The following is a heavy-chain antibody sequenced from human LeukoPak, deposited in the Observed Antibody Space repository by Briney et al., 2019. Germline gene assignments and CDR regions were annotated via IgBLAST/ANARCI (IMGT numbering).Heavy chain of an antibody. CDR1: GGTFSSYA. V-gene: IGHV1-69*05. Sequence: ASVKVSCKASGGTFSSYAISWVRQAPGQGLEWMGGIIPIFGTANYAQKFQGRVTITTDESTSTAYMELSSLRSEDTAVYYCAGVGSSGWFGGDYFDYWGQGTLVTVSS. D-gene: IGHD6-19*01. CDR2: IIPIFGTA. J-gene: IGHJ4*02. CDR3: AGVGSSGWFGGDYFDY.